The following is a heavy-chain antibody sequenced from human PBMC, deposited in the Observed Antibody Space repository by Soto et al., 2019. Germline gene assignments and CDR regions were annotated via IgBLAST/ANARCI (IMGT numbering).Heavy chain of an antibody. D-gene: IGHD3-9*01. CDR2: IYYSGST. V-gene: IGHV4-39*01. CDR3: ARHPRYSHILTGYYTKLNFDS. J-gene: IGHJ5*01. CDR1: GGSISSSSYY. Sequence: SETLSLTCTVSGGSISSSSYYWGWIRQPPGKGLEWIGSIYYSGSTYYNPSLKSRVTISVDTSKNQFSLKLSSVTAADTAVYYCARHPRYSHILTGYYTKLNFDSCGQGTLVAVSS.